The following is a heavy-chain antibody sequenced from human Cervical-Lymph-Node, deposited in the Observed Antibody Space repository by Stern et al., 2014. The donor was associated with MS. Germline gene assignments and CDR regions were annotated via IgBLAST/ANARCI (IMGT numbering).Heavy chain of an antibody. CDR1: GGSISSNNW. Sequence: QVQLQESGPGLVKPSGTLSLTCAVSGGSISSNNWWSWVRQPPGKGLEWIWEIHPSGSTHYSTSLKSPVTISVDKSQNHLPLQVSPGTAADTAVYYCAESKGAAALDFWGQGYLVTVSS. CDR3: AESKGAAALDF. V-gene: IGHV4-4*02. D-gene: IGHD6-13*01. CDR2: IHPSGST. J-gene: IGHJ4*02.